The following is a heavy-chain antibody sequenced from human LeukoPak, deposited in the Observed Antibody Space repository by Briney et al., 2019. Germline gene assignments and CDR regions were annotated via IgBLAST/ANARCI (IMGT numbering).Heavy chain of an antibody. D-gene: IGHD6-13*01. CDR2: ISGSGGST. CDR3: AKDRIAAAGVVDY. V-gene: IGHV3-23*01. CDR1: GFTFSSYA. J-gene: IGHJ4*02. Sequence: QPGGSLRLSCSASGFTFSSYAMSWVRQAPGKGLGWVSAISGSGGSTYYADSVKGRFTISRDNSKNTLYLQMNSLTAEDTAVYYCAKDRIAAAGVVDYWGQGTLVTVSS.